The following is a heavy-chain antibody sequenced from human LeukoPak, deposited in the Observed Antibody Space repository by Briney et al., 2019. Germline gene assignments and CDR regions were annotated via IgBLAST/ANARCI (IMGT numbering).Heavy chain of an antibody. Sequence: SETLSLTCTVSGGSISSYYWSWIRQPAGKGLEWIGRVYTSGSTNYNPSLKSRVTMSVDTSKNQFSLKLSSVTAADTAVYYCARVVAAYRYGGGDAFDIWGQGTMVTVSS. V-gene: IGHV4-4*07. D-gene: IGHD2-15*01. CDR1: GGSISSYY. J-gene: IGHJ3*02. CDR3: ARVVAAYRYGGGDAFDI. CDR2: VYTSGST.